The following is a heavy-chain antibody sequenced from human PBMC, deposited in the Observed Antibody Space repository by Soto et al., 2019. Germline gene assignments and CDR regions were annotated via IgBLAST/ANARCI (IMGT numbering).Heavy chain of an antibody. D-gene: IGHD5-12*01. Sequence: SETLSLTCTVSGGSITSYYWSWIRQLPGKGLEWIGYIYFSGSANYNPSLKSRVTISVDTSKNQFSLKLSSVTAADTAVYYCARRYSGYGDYWGQGTLVTVSS. CDR3: ARRYSGYGDY. V-gene: IGHV4-59*08. CDR2: IYFSGSA. J-gene: IGHJ4*02. CDR1: GGSITSYY.